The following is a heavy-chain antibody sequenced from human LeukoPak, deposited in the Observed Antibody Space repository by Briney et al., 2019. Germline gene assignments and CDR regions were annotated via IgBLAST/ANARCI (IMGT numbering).Heavy chain of an antibody. CDR3: ARVNLVGATHFDY. Sequence: GASVKVSCKASGGTFSSYAISWVRQAPGQGLEWMGGIIPIFGTANYAQKFQGRVTITTDESTSTAYMELSSPRSEDTAVYYCARVNLVGATHFDYWGQGTLVTVSS. J-gene: IGHJ4*02. V-gene: IGHV1-69*05. CDR1: GGTFSSYA. CDR2: IIPIFGTA. D-gene: IGHD1-26*01.